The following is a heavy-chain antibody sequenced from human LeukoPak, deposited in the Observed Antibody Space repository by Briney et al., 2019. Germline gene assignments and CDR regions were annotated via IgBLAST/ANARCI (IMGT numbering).Heavy chain of an antibody. D-gene: IGHD6-19*01. Sequence: AGGSLRLSCAASGFTVSSNYMSWVRQAPGKGLEWVAFIRYDGSNKYYADSVKGRFTISRDNSKNTLYLQMNSLRAEDTAVYYCANPAVAGTKGFDYWGQGTLVTVSS. CDR2: IRYDGSNK. J-gene: IGHJ4*02. V-gene: IGHV3-30*02. CDR1: GFTVSSNY. CDR3: ANPAVAGTKGFDY.